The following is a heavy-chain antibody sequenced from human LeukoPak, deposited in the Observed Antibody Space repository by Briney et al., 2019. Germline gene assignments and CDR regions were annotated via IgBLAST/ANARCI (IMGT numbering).Heavy chain of an antibody. D-gene: IGHD4-17*01. CDR2: FDPEDGET. V-gene: IGHV1-24*01. J-gene: IGHJ4*02. Sequence: ASVKVSCKVSGYTLTELSMHWVRQAPGRGLEWMGGFDPEDGETIYAQKFQGRVTMTEDTSTDTAYMELSSLRSEDTAVYYCATVKSEDYGFPDYWGQGTLVTVSS. CDR1: GYTLTELS. CDR3: ATVKSEDYGFPDY.